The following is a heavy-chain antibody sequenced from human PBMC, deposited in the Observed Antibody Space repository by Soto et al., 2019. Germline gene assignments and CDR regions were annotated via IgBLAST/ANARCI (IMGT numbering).Heavy chain of an antibody. D-gene: IGHD3-22*01. CDR3: ARDFFDSSDYTTNWFDP. Sequence: SETLSLTCTVSGDSMSRFYWAWIRQPPGEGLEWIGSIYHTGNAYYNPSLKSRVTISVDTSKNQFSLKLTSVTAADAALYYCARDFFDSSDYTTNWFDPWGQGTLVTVSS. J-gene: IGHJ5*02. V-gene: IGHV4-38-2*02. CDR2: IYHTGNA. CDR1: GDSMSRFY.